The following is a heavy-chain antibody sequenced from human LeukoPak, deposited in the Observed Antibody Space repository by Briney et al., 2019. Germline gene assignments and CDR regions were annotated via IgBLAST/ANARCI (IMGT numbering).Heavy chain of an antibody. D-gene: IGHD1-1*01. J-gene: IGHJ4*02. CDR1: GYTFTGYY. CDR3: AREGGAGLKATEVDY. Sequence: ASVKVSCKASGYTFTGYYMHWVRQAPGQGLEWMGWINPNSGGTNYAQKFQGRVTMTRDTSISTAYMELSRLRSDDTAVYYCAREGGAGLKATEVDYWGQGTLVTVSS. V-gene: IGHV1-2*02. CDR2: INPNSGGT.